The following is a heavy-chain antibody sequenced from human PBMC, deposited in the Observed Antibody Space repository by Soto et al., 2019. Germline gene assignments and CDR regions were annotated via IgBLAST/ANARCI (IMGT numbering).Heavy chain of an antibody. CDR2: IIPLHNTS. V-gene: IGHV1-69*08. D-gene: IGHD1-20*01. CDR1: GGSFTNYS. Sequence: GASVNVSCKFSGGSFTNYSLNWVRHAPGQGLEWLGGIIPLHNTSNYSLKLLGRGSVTADISSNTVYMHLSGLTSDDTANYYCAIWSNWYPLYCRGMAVRGKGPTVTVAS. J-gene: IGHJ6*04. CDR3: AIWSNWYPLYCRGMAV.